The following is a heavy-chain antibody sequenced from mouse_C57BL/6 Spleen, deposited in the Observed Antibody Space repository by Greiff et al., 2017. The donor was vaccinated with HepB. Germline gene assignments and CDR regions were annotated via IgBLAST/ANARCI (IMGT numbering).Heavy chain of an antibody. CDR3: ARSGSTMVTYWYFDV. CDR2: INPYNGGT. Sequence: EVQLQQSGPVLVKPGASVKMSCKASGYTSTDYYMNWVKQSHGKSLEWIGVINPYNGGTSYNQKFKGKATLTVDKSSSTAYMELNSLTSEDSAVYYCARSGSTMVTYWYFDVWGRGTTVTVAA. D-gene: IGHD2-2*01. V-gene: IGHV1-19*01. J-gene: IGHJ1*03. CDR1: GYTSTDYY.